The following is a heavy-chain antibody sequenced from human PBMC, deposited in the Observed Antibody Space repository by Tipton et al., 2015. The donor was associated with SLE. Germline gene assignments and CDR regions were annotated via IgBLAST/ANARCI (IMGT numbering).Heavy chain of an antibody. CDR2: IYTSGST. Sequence: LRLSCTVSGGSISSGSYYWSWIRQPAGKGLEWIGRIYTSGSTNYNPSLKSRVTISVDTSKNQFYLKLNSVTAADTAVYYCARVGDVNVVPSRSDRHFDYWGQGTLVTVSA. J-gene: IGHJ4*02. CDR1: GGSISSGSYY. D-gene: IGHD5-12*01. V-gene: IGHV4-61*02. CDR3: ARVGDVNVVPSRSDRHFDY.